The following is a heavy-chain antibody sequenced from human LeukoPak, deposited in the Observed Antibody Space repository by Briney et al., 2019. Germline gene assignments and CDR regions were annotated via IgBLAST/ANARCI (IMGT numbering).Heavy chain of an antibody. CDR1: GFTFSTYG. CDR2: IRYDGSNK. D-gene: IGHD3-9*01. Sequence: GGPLRLSCAASGFTFSTYGMHWVRQAPGEGLEWVALIRYDGSNKYYEDSVKGRFTISRDNPKNTLYLQMNSLRAEDTAVYYCARPVDYYDILTGFDFWGQGTLVTVSS. J-gene: IGHJ4*02. V-gene: IGHV3-33*01. CDR3: ARPVDYYDILTGFDF.